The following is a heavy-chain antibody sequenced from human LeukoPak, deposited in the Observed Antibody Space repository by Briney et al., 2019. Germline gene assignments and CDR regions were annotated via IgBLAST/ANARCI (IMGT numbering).Heavy chain of an antibody. CDR3: SGRAILTGHTDVFDV. CDR2: SSANGNSR. CDR1: RFTFRSHE. J-gene: IGHJ3*01. D-gene: IGHD3-9*01. V-gene: IGHV3-48*03. Sequence: GGSLRLSCAASRFTFRSHEMNWVRQAPGRGLEWVSYSSANGNSRDYADSVKGRFTISRDNAKNSLYLQMNSLRAEDTAVYYCSGRAILTGHTDVFDVWGQGTEVTVSS.